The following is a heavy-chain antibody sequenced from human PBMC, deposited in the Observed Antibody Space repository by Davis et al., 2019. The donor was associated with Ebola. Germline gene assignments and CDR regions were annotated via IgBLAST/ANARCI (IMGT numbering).Heavy chain of an antibody. CDR1: GFTFSSYD. Sequence: GESLKISCAASGFTFSSYDMHWVRQATGKGLEWVSAIGTAGDTYYPGSVKGRFTISRDNAKNSLYLQMNSLRAEDTAVYYCARDADSSSSFYWGQGTLVTVSS. CDR2: IGTAGDT. CDR3: ARDADSSSSFY. D-gene: IGHD6-6*01. V-gene: IGHV3-13*01. J-gene: IGHJ4*02.